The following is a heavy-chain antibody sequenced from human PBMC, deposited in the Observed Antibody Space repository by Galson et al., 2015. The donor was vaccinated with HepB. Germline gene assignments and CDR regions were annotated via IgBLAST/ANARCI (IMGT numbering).Heavy chain of an antibody. V-gene: IGHV1-69*04. D-gene: IGHD5-18*01. CDR3: ASSSAMVQFDY. Sequence: SVKVSCKASGGTFSSYAISWVRQAPGQGLEWMGRIIPILGIANYAQKFQGRVTITADKSTSTAYMELSSLRSEDTAVYYCASSSAMVQFDYWGQGTLVTVSS. CDR1: GGTFSSYA. J-gene: IGHJ4*02. CDR2: IIPILGIA.